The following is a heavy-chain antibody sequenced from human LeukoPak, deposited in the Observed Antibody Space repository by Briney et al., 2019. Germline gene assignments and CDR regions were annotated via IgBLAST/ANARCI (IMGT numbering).Heavy chain of an antibody. CDR3: ARGEVVAAAGRNWFDP. V-gene: IGHV1-69*06. CDR2: IIPIFGTA. J-gene: IGHJ5*02. D-gene: IGHD2-15*01. CDR1: GGTFSSYA. Sequence: SVKVSCKASGGTFSSYAISWVRQAPGQGLEWMGGIIPIFGTANYAQKFQGRVTITADKSTSTAYMELSSLRSEDTAAYYCARGEVVAAAGRNWFDPWGQGTLVTVSS.